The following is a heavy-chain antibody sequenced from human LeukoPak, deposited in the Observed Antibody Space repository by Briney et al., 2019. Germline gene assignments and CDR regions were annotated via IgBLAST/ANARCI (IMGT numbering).Heavy chain of an antibody. CDR2: IKEDGSEE. V-gene: IGHV3-7*03. J-gene: IGHJ4*02. CDR3: AGGAGWLSDY. CDR1: VFTFSPYW. Sequence: GGALRLSCAASVFTFSPYWMNWFRQAPGKGVEWVALIKEDGSEELYDGSVEGRFTISRDSGKNSLYLRMNSLRAEDTAVYYCAGGAGWLSDYWGQGTLVTVSS. D-gene: IGHD2-15*01.